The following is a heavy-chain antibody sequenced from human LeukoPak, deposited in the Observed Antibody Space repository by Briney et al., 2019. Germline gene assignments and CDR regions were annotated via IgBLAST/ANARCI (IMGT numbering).Heavy chain of an antibody. CDR3: AKIAETSGTYGQGFDY. J-gene: IGHJ4*02. V-gene: IGHV3-23*01. Sequence: GGTLRLSCVGSGYTFTTYGMSWVHQAPGKGLEWVSGLDNNGDNTYYADSVKGRFTISRDNSKNTLYLQMNSLRVEDTAVYYCAKIAETSGTYGQGFDYWGQGTLVTVSS. D-gene: IGHD1-26*01. CDR2: LDNNGDNT. CDR1: GYTFTTYG.